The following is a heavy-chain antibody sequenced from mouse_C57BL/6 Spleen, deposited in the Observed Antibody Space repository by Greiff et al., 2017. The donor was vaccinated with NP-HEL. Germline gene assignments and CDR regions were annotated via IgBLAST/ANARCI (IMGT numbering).Heavy chain of an antibody. Sequence: EVKLVESGGGLVKPGGSLTLSCAASGFTFSDYGMHWVRQAPEQGLEWVAYISSGSSTIYYADPVTGRFTISRDNAKKTLFLQRTSRRSEDTAMYYCARGLPDWYFDVWGTGTTVTVAS. J-gene: IGHJ1*03. CDR1: GFTFSDYG. CDR3: ARGLPDWYFDV. V-gene: IGHV5-17*01. D-gene: IGHD3-3*01. CDR2: ISSGSSTI.